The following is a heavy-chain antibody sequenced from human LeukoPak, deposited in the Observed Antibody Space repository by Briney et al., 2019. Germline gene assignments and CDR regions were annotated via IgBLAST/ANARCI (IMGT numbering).Heavy chain of an antibody. J-gene: IGHJ4*02. CDR3: ARAPWDFWSGYYSLGFDY. D-gene: IGHD3-3*01. CDR2: IKQDGSEK. Sequence: GGSLRLSCAASGFTFSSYWMSWVRRAPGKGLEWVANIKQDGSEKYYVDSVKGRFAISRDNAKNSLYLQMNSLRAEDTAVYYCARAPWDFWSGYYSLGFDYWGQGTLVTVSS. CDR1: GFTFSSYW. V-gene: IGHV3-7*03.